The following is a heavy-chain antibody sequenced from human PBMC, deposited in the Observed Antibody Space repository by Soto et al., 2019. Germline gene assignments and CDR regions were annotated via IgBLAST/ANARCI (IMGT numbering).Heavy chain of an antibody. J-gene: IGHJ4*02. CDR3: ARVNVVVVAATREYYFDY. D-gene: IGHD2-15*01. CDR1: GYTFTGYY. V-gene: IGHV1-2*02. Sequence: ASVKVSCKASGYTFTGYYMHWVRQAPGQGLEWMGWINPNSGGTNYAQKFQGRVTMTRDTSISTAYMELSRLRSDDTAVYYCARVNVVVVAATREYYFDYWGPGTTATVSS. CDR2: INPNSGGT.